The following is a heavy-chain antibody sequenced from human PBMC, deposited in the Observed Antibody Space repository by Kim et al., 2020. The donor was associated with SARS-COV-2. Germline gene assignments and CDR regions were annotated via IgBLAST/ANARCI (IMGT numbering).Heavy chain of an antibody. J-gene: IGHJ4*02. D-gene: IGHD5-12*01. V-gene: IGHV4-31*02. Sequence: YATPTLKDRVNIALDTSKNQFSLKLSSVTAADTAVYYCARVNGPKLATIDYWGQGTLVTVSS. CDR3: ARVNGPKLATIDY.